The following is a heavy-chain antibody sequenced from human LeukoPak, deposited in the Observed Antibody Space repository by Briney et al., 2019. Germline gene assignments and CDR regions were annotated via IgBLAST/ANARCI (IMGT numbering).Heavy chain of an antibody. Sequence: PGGSLRLSCAASGFTFSTNSMNWVRQAPGKGLEWVSYISGGSSTIKYADSVQGRFTISRDNGKNSLYLQMNSLRDEDTAVYYCARGYSSGYYGLGYWGQGTLVTVSS. CDR3: ARGYSSGYYGLGY. V-gene: IGHV3-48*02. CDR2: ISGGSSTI. D-gene: IGHD3-22*01. J-gene: IGHJ4*02. CDR1: GFTFSTNS.